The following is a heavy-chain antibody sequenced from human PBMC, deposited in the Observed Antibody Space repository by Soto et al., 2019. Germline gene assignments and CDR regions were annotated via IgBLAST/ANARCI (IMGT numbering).Heavy chain of an antibody. V-gene: IGHV4-59*01. D-gene: IGHD2-2*01. CDR3: ARDRRDCSSTSCYGRWFDP. CDR1: GGSISSYY. CDR2: IYYSGST. J-gene: IGHJ5*02. Sequence: SETLSLTCTVSGGSISSYYWSWIRQPPGKGLEWIGYIYYSGSTNYNPSLKSRVTISVDTSKNQFSLKLSSVTAADTAVYYCARDRRDCSSTSCYGRWFDPWGQGTLVTVSS.